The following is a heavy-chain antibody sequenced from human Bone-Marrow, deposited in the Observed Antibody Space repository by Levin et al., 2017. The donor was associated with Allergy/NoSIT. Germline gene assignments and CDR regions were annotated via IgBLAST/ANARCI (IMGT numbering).Heavy chain of an antibody. Sequence: GESLKISCAASGFTFDDYGMSWVCQAPGKGLEWVSGINWNGGSTGYADSVKGRFTISRDNAKNSLYLQMNSLRAEDTALYHCARQFIAGEDYWGQGTLVTVSS. CDR3: ARQFIAGEDY. D-gene: IGHD1-20*01. J-gene: IGHJ4*02. V-gene: IGHV3-20*01. CDR1: GFTFDDYG. CDR2: INWNGGST.